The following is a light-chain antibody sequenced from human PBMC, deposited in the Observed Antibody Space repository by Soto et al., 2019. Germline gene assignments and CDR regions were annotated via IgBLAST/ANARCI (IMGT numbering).Light chain of an antibody. CDR3: QQYGSSPPLT. V-gene: IGKV3-20*01. J-gene: IGKJ4*01. Sequence: EIVLTQSPGTLSLSPGERATLSCRASQSVSSSYLAWYQQKPGQAPRLLIYGASSRATGIPDRFSGSGSGTDFTLTITRLEPEDHAVYYCQQYGSSPPLTFGGGTKVEIK. CDR1: QSVSSSY. CDR2: GAS.